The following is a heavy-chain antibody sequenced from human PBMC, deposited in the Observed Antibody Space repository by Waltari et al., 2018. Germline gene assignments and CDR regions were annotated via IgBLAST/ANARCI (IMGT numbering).Heavy chain of an antibody. D-gene: IGHD3-9*01. CDR3: AKIPNYDMVPGPEGPNYYYYGMDV. CDR1: GYNFTSFD. J-gene: IGHJ6*02. Sequence: QEHLVQSGAEVRKPGASVTVSCKTSGYNFTSFDINWVRQAPGQGLEWVGWLNPDGGACGQAKRFQGRVTMTSDKSMRVVYMQLTTLTSEDTAVYYCAKIPNYDMVPGPEGPNYYYYGMDVWGQGTAVIVSS. CDR2: LNPDGGAC. V-gene: IGHV1-8*01.